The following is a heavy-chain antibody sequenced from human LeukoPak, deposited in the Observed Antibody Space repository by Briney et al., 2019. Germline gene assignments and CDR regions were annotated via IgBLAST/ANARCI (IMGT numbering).Heavy chain of an antibody. J-gene: IGHJ4*02. D-gene: IGHD2-2*03. CDR2: INTDGRTT. V-gene: IGHV3-74*01. CDR1: GFTFTTFW. CDR3: ARDLHGSPDW. Sequence: SGGSLRLSCAASGFTFTTFWMNWVRQAPGEGLVLDSLINTDGRTTTYADSVKGRFTISRDNAKNTLYLQMNSLRAEDTAVYYCARDLHGSPDWWGQGTLVTVSS.